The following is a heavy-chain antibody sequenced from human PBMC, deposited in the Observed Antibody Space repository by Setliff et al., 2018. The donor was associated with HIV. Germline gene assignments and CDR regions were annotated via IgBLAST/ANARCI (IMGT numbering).Heavy chain of an antibody. D-gene: IGHD2-15*01. J-gene: IGHJ4*02. V-gene: IGHV1-46*01. Sequence: ASVKVSCKASGYTFTSYYIHWVRQAPGQGLEWMGIVIPSTGDTNYAQNFQGRVTMTRDTSTNTVYMDLSSLKSEDTAVYYCVREARGGYFDYWGQGTLDTVS. CDR3: VREARGGYFDY. CDR2: VIPSTGDT. CDR1: GYTFTSYY.